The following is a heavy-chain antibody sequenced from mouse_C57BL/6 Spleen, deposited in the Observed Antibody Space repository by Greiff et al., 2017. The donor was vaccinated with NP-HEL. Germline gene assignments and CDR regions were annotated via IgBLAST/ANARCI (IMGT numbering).Heavy chain of an antibody. CDR2: INPNNGGT. V-gene: IGHV1-26*01. J-gene: IGHJ2*01. D-gene: IGHD1-1*01. CDR3: ARYYYGSSPSDY. CDR1: GYTFTDYY. Sequence: EVQLQQSGPELVKPGASVKISCKASGYTFTDYYMNWVKQSHGKSLEWIGDINPNNGGTSYNQKFKGKATLTVDKSSSTAYMELRSLTSEDSAVYYCARYYYGSSPSDYWGQGTTLTVSS.